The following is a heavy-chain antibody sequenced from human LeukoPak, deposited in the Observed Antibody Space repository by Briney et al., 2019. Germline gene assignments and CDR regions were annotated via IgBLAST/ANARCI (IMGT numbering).Heavy chain of an antibody. CDR3: ARIVRGDDAFDI. Sequence: SETLSLTCTVSGGSVSSGGYYWSWIRQPPGKGLEWIGYIYYSGTTNYNPPLKSRVTISVDTSKNQFSLKLSSVTAADTVVYYCARIVRGDDAFDIWGQGQWSPSRQ. J-gene: IGHJ3*02. CDR2: IYYSGTT. CDR1: GGSVSSGGYY. V-gene: IGHV4-61*08. D-gene: IGHD1-26*01.